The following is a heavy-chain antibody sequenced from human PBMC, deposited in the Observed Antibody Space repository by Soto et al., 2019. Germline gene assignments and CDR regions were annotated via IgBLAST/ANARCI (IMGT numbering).Heavy chain of an antibody. CDR2: ISSSSSYT. CDR1: GFTFSDYY. Sequence: PERSLQLSCESYGFTFSDYYMSWIRQAPGKGLEWVSYISSSSSYTNYADSVKGRFTISRDNAKNSLYLQMNSLRAEDTAVYYCARLRGAVAPDYWGQGTLVTVSS. D-gene: IGHD6-19*01. CDR3: ARLRGAVAPDY. J-gene: IGHJ4*02. V-gene: IGHV3-11*06.